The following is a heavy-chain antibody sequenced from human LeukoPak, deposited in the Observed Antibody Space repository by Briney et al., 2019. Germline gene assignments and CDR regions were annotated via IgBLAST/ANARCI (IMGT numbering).Heavy chain of an antibody. D-gene: IGHD3-3*01. V-gene: IGHV1-8*01. CDR3: ARGFKESFWRGYYWFDY. CDR2: MNPNSGNT. CDR1: GYTFTSYD. J-gene: IGHJ4*02. Sequence: GASVKVSCKASGYTFTSYDINWGRQATGQGLEWIGCMNPNSGNTGYAQKFQGRVTMTRNTSISTAYMERSSLRSEDTAVYYCARGFKESFWRGYYWFDYWGQGTLVTVSS.